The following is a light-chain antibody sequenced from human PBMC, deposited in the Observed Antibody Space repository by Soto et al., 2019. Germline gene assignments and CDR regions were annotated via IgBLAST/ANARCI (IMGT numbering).Light chain of an antibody. V-gene: IGKV1-5*01. CDR3: QQYNGYSRT. CDR2: DVS. J-gene: IGKJ1*01. CDR1: QSISDS. Sequence: DIQMTQSPSSLSASVGDRVTITCRASQSISDSLAWYKQKPGKAPDLLSSDVSSLERGVPSRFRGSGSGTEFTLTISSMKPDDFETYYCQQYNGYSRTFGQGTKVDIK.